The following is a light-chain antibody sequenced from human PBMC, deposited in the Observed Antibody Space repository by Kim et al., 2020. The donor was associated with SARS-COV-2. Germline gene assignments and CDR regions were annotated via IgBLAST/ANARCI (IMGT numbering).Light chain of an antibody. V-gene: IGLV3-1*01. CDR1: KLGERY. Sequence: VSPGQTASVTCYGDKLGERYVCWYQQKPGQSPVLVICQDNKRPAGIPERFSGTNSGNTATLTNSGTQAIDEADYWCQVGDSKVFGGGTQLTVL. CDR2: QDN. CDR3: QVGDSKV. J-gene: IGLJ2*01.